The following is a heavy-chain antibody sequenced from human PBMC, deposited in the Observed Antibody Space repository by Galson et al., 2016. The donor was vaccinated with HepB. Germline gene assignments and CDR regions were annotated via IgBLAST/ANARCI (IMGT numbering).Heavy chain of an antibody. D-gene: IGHD3-10*01. CDR1: GFTFSNAW. J-gene: IGHJ4*02. V-gene: IGHV3-15*01. CDR2: IKSKTHGGTT. CDR3: TASGSPGLDY. Sequence: SLRLSCAASGFTFSNAWMTWVRQAPGKGLEWVGRIKSKTHGGTTDYAAPVKGRFTISRDDSKNTLYLQMNSLKTEDTAVYYCTASGSPGLDYWGQGTLVTVSS.